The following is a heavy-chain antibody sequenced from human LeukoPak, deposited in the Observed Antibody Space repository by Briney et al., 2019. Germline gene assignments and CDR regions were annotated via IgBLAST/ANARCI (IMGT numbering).Heavy chain of an antibody. CDR1: GFTFSSYS. Sequence: PGGSLRLSCAASGFTFSSYSMNWVRQAPGKGLEWVSTITGSGDGTYYADSVKGRFTISRDNSENTLYLQMNSLRAEDTAVYYCAKDGAIVAVGYYYYMDVWGKGTTVTVSS. CDR3: AKDGAIVAVGYYYYMDV. CDR2: ITGSGDGT. V-gene: IGHV3-23*01. D-gene: IGHD6-19*01. J-gene: IGHJ6*03.